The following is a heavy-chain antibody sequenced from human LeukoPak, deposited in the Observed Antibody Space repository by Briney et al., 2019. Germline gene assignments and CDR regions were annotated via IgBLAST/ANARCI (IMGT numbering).Heavy chain of an antibody. Sequence: SETLSLTCTVSGYSISSGYYWGWIRQPPGKGLEWIGSIDHGGSTYYNPSLKSRVTISVDTSKNQFSLKLSSVTAADTAVYYCAREITVTFLDAFDMWGQGTMVTVSS. CDR3: AREITVTFLDAFDM. CDR2: IDHGGST. J-gene: IGHJ3*02. D-gene: IGHD4-11*01. CDR1: GYSISSGYY. V-gene: IGHV4-38-2*02.